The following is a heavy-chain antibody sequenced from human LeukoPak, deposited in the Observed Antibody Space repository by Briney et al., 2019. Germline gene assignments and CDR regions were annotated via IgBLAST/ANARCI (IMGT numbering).Heavy chain of an antibody. D-gene: IGHD2-2*01. Sequence: PSETLSLTCAVSGYSISSGYYWGWIRQPPGKGLEWIGSIYHSGSTYYNPSLKSRVTISVDTSKNQFSLKLSSVTAADTAVYYCAPAARGAFDMWGQGTMVTVSS. CDR2: IYHSGST. CDR1: GYSISSGYY. J-gene: IGHJ3*02. V-gene: IGHV4-38-2*01. CDR3: APAARGAFDM.